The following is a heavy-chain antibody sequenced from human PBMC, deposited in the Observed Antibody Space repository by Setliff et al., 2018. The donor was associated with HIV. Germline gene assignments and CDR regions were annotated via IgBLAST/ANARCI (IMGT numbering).Heavy chain of an antibody. CDR3: AIDDGCGGHYHS. CDR2: ISSSGDSV. CDR1: GFPFSNYC. D-gene: IGHD2-21*01. V-gene: IGHV3-48*01. Sequence: GGSLRLSCAASGFPFSNYCMNWVRQAPGKGLQWLSYISSSGDSVYGDSMKGRITISRDKANNSLYLQIHSLTAEDTAVYYCAIDDGCGGHYHSWGQGTLVTVSS. J-gene: IGHJ4*02.